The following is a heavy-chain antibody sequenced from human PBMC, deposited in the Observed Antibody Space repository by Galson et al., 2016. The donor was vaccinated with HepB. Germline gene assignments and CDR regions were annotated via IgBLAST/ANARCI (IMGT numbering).Heavy chain of an antibody. V-gene: IGHV2-5*01. Sequence: PALVKPTQTLTLTCTFSGFSLNSSGTDVGWIRQPPGQAPEGLALMYWNGDRQYSPYLKSRLTVTKDTSNNQVVLTLTNVDSVDTATYYCARHGSGSRFNKWFDPWGQGVRVTVSS. CDR3: ARHGSGSRFNKWFDP. J-gene: IGHJ5*02. CDR1: GFSLNSSGTD. CDR2: MYWNGDR. D-gene: IGHD3-10*01.